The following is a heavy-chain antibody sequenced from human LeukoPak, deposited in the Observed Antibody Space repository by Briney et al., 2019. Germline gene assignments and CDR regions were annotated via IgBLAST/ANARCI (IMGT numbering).Heavy chain of an antibody. CDR3: ARQYYYYSIDS. J-gene: IGHJ4*02. CDR1: GASISSYY. D-gene: IGHD3-22*01. V-gene: IGHV4-59*08. CDR2: IHYSEGT. Sequence: SETLSLTCTVSGASISSYYWSWIRQPPGKGVEWIGYIHYSEGTKYNPSLKSRVTISVDTSKNQFSLKLSSVTAADTAVYYCARQYYYYSIDSWGQGTLVTVSS.